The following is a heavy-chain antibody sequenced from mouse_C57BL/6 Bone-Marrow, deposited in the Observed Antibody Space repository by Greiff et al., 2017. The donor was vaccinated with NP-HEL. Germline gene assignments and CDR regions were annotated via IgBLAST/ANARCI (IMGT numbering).Heavy chain of an antibody. Sequence: EVQGVESGPGLAKPSQSLSLTCSVSGYSITSDYWNWIRKFPGNNLEYIGYISNSGSTYYNQSLKSRISITRDTSTNPYYLQLNSVTTEDTATYYCARWSFYGSRDWYFDVWGTGTTVTVSS. D-gene: IGHD1-1*01. V-gene: IGHV3-8*01. CDR3: ARWSFYGSRDWYFDV. CDR2: ISNSGST. CDR1: GYSITSDY. J-gene: IGHJ1*03.